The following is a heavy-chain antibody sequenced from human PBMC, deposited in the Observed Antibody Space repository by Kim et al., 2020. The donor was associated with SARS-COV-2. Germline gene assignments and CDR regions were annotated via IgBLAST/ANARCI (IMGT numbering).Heavy chain of an antibody. CDR2: ISSSSSTI. CDR3: ARDKEKVRGVITFYYYYGMDV. D-gene: IGHD3-10*01. CDR1: GFTFSSYS. Sequence: GGSLRLSCAASGFTFSSYSMNWVRQAPGKGLEWVSYISSSSSTIYYADSVKGRFTISRDNAKNSLYLQMNSLRDEDTAVYYCARDKEKVRGVITFYYYYGMDVWGQGTTVTVSS. J-gene: IGHJ6*02. V-gene: IGHV3-48*02.